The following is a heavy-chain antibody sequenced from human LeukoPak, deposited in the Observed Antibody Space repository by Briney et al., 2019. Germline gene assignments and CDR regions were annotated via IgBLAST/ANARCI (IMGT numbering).Heavy chain of an antibody. CDR2: ISSSSSHI. D-gene: IGHD3-22*01. Sequence: GGSLRLSCAASGFTFGSYSMNWVRQAPGKGPEWVSSISSSSSHIYYADSVKGRFTISRDNAKNSLYLQMNSLRAEDTAVYYCARDFYYDSSGLEGAFDIWGQGTMVTVSS. V-gene: IGHV3-21*06. CDR1: GFTFGSYS. CDR3: ARDFYYDSSGLEGAFDI. J-gene: IGHJ3*02.